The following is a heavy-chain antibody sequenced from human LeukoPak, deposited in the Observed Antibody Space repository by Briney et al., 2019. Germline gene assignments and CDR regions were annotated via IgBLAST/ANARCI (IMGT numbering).Heavy chain of an antibody. D-gene: IGHD3-22*01. CDR1: GFSFSTYN. Sequence: GGSLRLSCAGSGFSFSTYNMHWVRQAPGKGLEWVSSISSSSSYIYYADSVKGRFIISRDNAKNSLYLQMNSLRAEDTAVYFCARDFYDSSGYYWTENFQHWGQGTLVTVSS. CDR3: ARDFYDSSGYYWTENFQH. V-gene: IGHV3-21*01. CDR2: ISSSSSYI. J-gene: IGHJ1*01.